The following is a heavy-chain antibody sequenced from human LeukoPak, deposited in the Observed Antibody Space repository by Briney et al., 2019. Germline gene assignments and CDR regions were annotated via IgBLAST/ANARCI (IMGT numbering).Heavy chain of an antibody. Sequence: PGGSLRLSCAASGFTFSNAWMSWVRQAPGKGLEWVANIKQDGSEKYYVDSVKGRFTISRDNAKNSLYLQMNSLRAEDTAVYYCARDPGSSYYYYYYGMDVWGQGTTVTVSS. CDR1: GFTFSNAW. CDR2: IKQDGSEK. J-gene: IGHJ6*02. D-gene: IGHD3-10*01. V-gene: IGHV3-7*01. CDR3: ARDPGSSYYYYYYGMDV.